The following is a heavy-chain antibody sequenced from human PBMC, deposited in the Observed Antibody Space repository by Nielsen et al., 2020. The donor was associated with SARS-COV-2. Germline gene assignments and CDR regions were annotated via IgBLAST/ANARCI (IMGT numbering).Heavy chain of an antibody. CDR2: IYYSGST. J-gene: IGHJ4*02. CDR3: ARTEITYSSGWHGGY. Sequence: SETLSLTCTVSGDSISRTSYYWGWIRQPPGKGLEWIGSIYYSGSTYYNPSLKSRVTISVDTSKNQFSLKLSSVTAADTAVYYCARTEITYSSGWHGGYWGQGTLVTVSS. V-gene: IGHV4-39*01. CDR1: GDSISRTSYY. D-gene: IGHD6-19*01.